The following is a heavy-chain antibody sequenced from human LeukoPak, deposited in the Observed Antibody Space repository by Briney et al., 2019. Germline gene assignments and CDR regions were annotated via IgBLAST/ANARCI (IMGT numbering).Heavy chain of an antibody. V-gene: IGHV4-31*03. J-gene: IGHJ3*01. D-gene: IGHD2/OR15-2a*01. Sequence: SQTLSLTCTVSGGSVKSGEHYWTWIRQHPGKGLEWIGYTYYSGNTYYNPSLKSRVTISVDTSKNQFSLTLNSVSAADTAVYYCASFGAFDVWGQGTMVTVSS. CDR2: TYYSGNT. CDR1: GGSVKSGEHY. CDR3: ASFGAFDV.